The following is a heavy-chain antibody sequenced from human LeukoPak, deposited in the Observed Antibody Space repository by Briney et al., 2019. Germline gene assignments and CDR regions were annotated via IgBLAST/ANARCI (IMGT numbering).Heavy chain of an antibody. CDR3: ARGPFIVVVTDRFDY. CDR2: INPNSGGT. CDR1: GYTFTGYC. V-gene: IGHV1-2*06. D-gene: IGHD2-21*02. Sequence: ASVKVSCKASGYTFTGYCMHWVRQAPGQGLEWMGRINPNSGGTNYAQKFQGRVTMTRDTSISTAYMELSRLRSDDTAVYYCARGPFIVVVTDRFDYWGQGTLVTVSS. J-gene: IGHJ4*02.